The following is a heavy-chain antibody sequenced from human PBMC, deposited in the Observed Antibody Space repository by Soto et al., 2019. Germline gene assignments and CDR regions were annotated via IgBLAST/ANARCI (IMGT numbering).Heavy chain of an antibody. CDR2: IYYSGST. V-gene: IGHV4-59*01. J-gene: IGHJ5*02. D-gene: IGHD2-15*01. Sequence: SETLSLTCTVSGGSISSYYWSWIRQPPGKGLEWIGYIYYSGSTNYNPSLKSRVTISVDTSKNQFSLKLSSVTAADTAVYYCATLLSRIEVTVLPISTWGQGTLVTVSS. CDR1: GGSISSYY. CDR3: ATLLSRIEVTVLPIST.